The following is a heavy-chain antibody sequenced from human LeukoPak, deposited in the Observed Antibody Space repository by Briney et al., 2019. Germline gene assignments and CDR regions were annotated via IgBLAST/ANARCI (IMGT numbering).Heavy chain of an antibody. Sequence: GASVKVSCKASGGTFSSYAISWVRQAPGQGLEWMGGIIPIFGTANYAQKFQGRVTITTDESTSTAYMELSSLRSEDTAVYYCARSNHLPYYDFWSGYTYFDYWGQGTLVTVSS. CDR3: ARSNHLPYYDFWSGYTYFDY. V-gene: IGHV1-69*05. D-gene: IGHD3-3*01. CDR2: IIPIFGTA. CDR1: GGTFSSYA. J-gene: IGHJ4*02.